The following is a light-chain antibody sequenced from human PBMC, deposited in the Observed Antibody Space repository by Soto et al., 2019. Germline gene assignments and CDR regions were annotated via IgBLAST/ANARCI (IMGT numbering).Light chain of an antibody. J-gene: IGKJ4*01. CDR3: QQRANWLT. Sequence: EIVLTQSPATLSLSPGERVTLSCRASQSIGRYLAWYQHKPGQAPRLLIYDASNRATGIPARFSGSVSGTDFTLTISSLEPEDFADYYCQQRANWLTVGGGTKVEIK. V-gene: IGKV3-11*01. CDR1: QSIGRY. CDR2: DAS.